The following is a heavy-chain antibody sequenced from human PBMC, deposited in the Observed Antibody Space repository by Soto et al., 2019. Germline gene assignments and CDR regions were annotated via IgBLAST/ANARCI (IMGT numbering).Heavy chain of an antibody. CDR3: ARSSGSYYYYYGMDV. CDR1: GDSISNLDYF. D-gene: IGHD1-26*01. J-gene: IGHJ6*02. V-gene: IGHV4-30-4*01. Sequence: SETLSLTCPVSGDSISNLDYFWAWIRQPPGQALEYIGYIYKSATTYYNPSFESRVAISVDTSKNQFSLKLSSVTAADTAVYYCARSSGSYYYYYGMDVWGQGTTVTV. CDR2: IYKSATT.